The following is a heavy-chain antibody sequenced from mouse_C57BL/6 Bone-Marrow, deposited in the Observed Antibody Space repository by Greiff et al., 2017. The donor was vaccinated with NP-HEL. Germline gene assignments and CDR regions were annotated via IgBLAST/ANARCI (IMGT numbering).Heavy chain of an antibody. CDR3: ARKESTMVTTTGFAY. V-gene: IGHV1-69*01. CDR2: IDPSDSYT. Sequence: QVQLQQPGAELVMPGASVKLSCKASGYTFTSYWMHWVKQRPGQGLEWIGEIDPSDSYTNYNQKFKGKSTLTVDKSSSTAYMQLSSLTSEDSAVYYCARKESTMVTTTGFAYWGQGTLVTVSA. J-gene: IGHJ3*01. CDR1: GYTFTSYW. D-gene: IGHD2-2*01.